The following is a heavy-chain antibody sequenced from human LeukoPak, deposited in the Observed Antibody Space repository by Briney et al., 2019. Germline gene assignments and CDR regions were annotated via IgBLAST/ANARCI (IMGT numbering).Heavy chain of an antibody. CDR2: MNPNSGNT. V-gene: IGHV1-8*03. CDR1: GYTFTSYD. Sequence: ASVKVSCKASGYTFTSYDINWVRQATGQGLEWMGWMNPNSGNTGYAQKFQGRVTITRNTSISTAYMELSSLRSEDTAVYYCARSKSYYDSSGYPLDAFDIWGQGTMVTVSS. D-gene: IGHD3-22*01. J-gene: IGHJ3*02. CDR3: ARSKSYYDSSGYPLDAFDI.